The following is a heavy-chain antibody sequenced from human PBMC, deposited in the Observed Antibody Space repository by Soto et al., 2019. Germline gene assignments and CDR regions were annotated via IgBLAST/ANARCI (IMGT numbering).Heavy chain of an antibody. Sequence: SVKVSCKVSGGTFNIRWVRQAPGQGLEWMGGIIPVIDTANYARKFQGRVVISADRATNIVYMEMMSLALEDTAVYYCARGSGADAFDIWGQGTMVTV. CDR2: IIPVIDTA. V-gene: IGHV1-69*06. D-gene: IGHD7-27*01. CDR1: GGTFN. J-gene: IGHJ3*02. CDR3: ARGSGADAFDI.